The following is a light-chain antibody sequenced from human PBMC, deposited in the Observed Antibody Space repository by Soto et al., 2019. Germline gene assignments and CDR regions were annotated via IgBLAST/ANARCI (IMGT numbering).Light chain of an antibody. CDR3: QQRSNWPLT. Sequence: EIVLTQSPATLSLSPGERAALSCRASQSVSSHLAWYQQKPGQAPRLLIYDASNRATGIPAGFSGSGSGTDFTLIISSLEPEDLAVYYCQQRSNWPLTFGGGTKVEIK. CDR1: QSVSSH. J-gene: IGKJ4*01. V-gene: IGKV3-11*01. CDR2: DAS.